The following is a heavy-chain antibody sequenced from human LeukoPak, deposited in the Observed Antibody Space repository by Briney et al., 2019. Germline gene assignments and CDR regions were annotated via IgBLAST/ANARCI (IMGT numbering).Heavy chain of an antibody. CDR3: AKDTYYYDSSGNYLDY. V-gene: IGHV3-30*18. J-gene: IGHJ4*02. CDR2: ISFDGSNK. D-gene: IGHD3-22*01. CDR1: GFTFSSYG. Sequence: GGSLRLSCAASGFTFSSYGMHWVRQAPGKGLEWVAVISFDGSNKYYADSVKGRFTISRDNSKNTLYLQMNSLRAEDTAVYYCAKDTYYYDSSGNYLDYWGQGTLVTVSS.